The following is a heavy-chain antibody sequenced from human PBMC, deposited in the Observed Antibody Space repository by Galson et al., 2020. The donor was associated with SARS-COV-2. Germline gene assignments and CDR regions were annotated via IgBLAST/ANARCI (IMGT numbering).Heavy chain of an antibody. CDR2: IYYTGSP. CDR1: GDSISSSSYY. V-gene: IGHV4-39*07. J-gene: IGHJ3*02. D-gene: IGHD3-22*01. Sequence: SETLSLTCAVSGDSISSSSYYWGWVRQPPGKGLGWIATIYYTGSPYYNPSLKSRVTISVDTSKNHFSLSLTSVTAADTAVYYCASSSDDRDAFDIWGQGTKVTVSS. CDR3: ASSSDDRDAFDI.